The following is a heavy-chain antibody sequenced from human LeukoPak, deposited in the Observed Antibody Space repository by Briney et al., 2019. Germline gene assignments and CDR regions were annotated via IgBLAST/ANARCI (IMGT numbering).Heavy chain of an antibody. Sequence: PGGSLRLSCAASGFTFSSYAMSWVRQAPGKGLEWVSAISGSGGSTYYADSVKGRFTISRDNSKNTLYLQMNSLRAEDTAVYYCAKSLILTGYYWDAFDIWGQGTMVTVSS. V-gene: IGHV3-23*01. CDR1: GFTFSSYA. CDR3: AKSLILTGYYWDAFDI. J-gene: IGHJ3*02. D-gene: IGHD3-9*01. CDR2: ISGSGGST.